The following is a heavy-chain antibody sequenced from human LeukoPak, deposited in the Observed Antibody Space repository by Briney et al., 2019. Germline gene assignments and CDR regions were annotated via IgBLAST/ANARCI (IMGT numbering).Heavy chain of an antibody. J-gene: IGHJ4*02. CDR3: ARAVITFGGAVAKGFDC. CDR1: GGYFSNYY. D-gene: IGHD3-16*01. CDR2: IYYSGST. Sequence: PSETLSLTCTVSGGYFSNYYWSWIRQPPGKGLEWIGYIYYSGSTDYNPSLKSRVTMSLDTSKNQFSLNLSSVTAADTAVYYCARAVITFGGAVAKGFDCWGREPWSPSPQ. V-gene: IGHV4-59*01.